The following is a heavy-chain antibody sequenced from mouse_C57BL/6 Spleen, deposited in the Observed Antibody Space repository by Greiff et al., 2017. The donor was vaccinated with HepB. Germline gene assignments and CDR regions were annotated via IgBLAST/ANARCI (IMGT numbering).Heavy chain of an antibody. CDR2: INYDGSST. J-gene: IGHJ3*01. CDR1: GFTFSAYY. Sequence: EVKLVESEGGLVQPGSSMKLSCTASGFTFSAYYMAWVRQVPEKGLEWVANINYDGSSTYYLDSLKSRFIISRDNAKNILYLQMSSLKSEDTATYYCARDHGGFAYWGQGTLVTVSA. CDR3: ARDHGGFAY. V-gene: IGHV5-16*01.